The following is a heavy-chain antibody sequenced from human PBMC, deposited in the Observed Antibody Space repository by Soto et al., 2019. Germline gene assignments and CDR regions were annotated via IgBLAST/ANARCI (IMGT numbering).Heavy chain of an antibody. Sequence: GESLKISCKGSGYSFTSYWIGWVRQMPGKDLEWMGIIYPGDSDTRYSPSFQGQVTISADKSISTAYLQWSSLKASDTAMYYCARGTDYYDSSGYFDYWGQGTLVTVSS. CDR1: GYSFTSYW. V-gene: IGHV5-51*01. J-gene: IGHJ4*02. D-gene: IGHD3-22*01. CDR3: ARGTDYYDSSGYFDY. CDR2: IYPGDSDT.